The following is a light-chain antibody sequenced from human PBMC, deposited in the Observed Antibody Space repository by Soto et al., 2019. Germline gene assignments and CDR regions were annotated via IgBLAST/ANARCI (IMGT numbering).Light chain of an antibody. CDR1: SSNIGTGYD. Sequence: QSVLTQPPSVSGAPGQRVTISCTGSSSNIGTGYDVHWYQQLPGTAPKLLIYGNSNRPSGVPDRFSGSKSGASASLAITGLHAEDEADYYCQSYGSSLVFGGGTQLTVL. CDR3: QSYGSSLV. V-gene: IGLV1-40*01. CDR2: GNS. J-gene: IGLJ2*01.